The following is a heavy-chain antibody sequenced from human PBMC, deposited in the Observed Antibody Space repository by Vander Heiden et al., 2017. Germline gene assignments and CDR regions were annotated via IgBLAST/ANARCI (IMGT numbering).Heavy chain of an antibody. CDR3: ARVVPRGWFDP. J-gene: IGHJ5*02. CDR2: IYHSGST. V-gene: IGHV4-38-2*01. Sequence: QVQLQESGPGLVKPSETLSLTCGVSGYSISSGYYRGWIRQPPGKGLEWIGRIYHSGSTDYNPSLKSRATISVDTSENQFSLKLSPVTAADTAVYYCARVVPRGWFDPWGQGTLVTVSS. D-gene: IGHD2-15*01. CDR1: GYSISSGYY.